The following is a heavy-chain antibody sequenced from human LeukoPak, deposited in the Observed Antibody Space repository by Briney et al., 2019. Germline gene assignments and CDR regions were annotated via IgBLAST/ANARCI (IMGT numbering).Heavy chain of an antibody. Sequence: RGSGPTLVNPTQTLTLTCTFSGFPLSTSGMCVSWIRQPPGKALEWLARIDWDDDKYYSTSLKTRLTISKDTSKNQVVLTMTNMDPVDTATYYCARTYSSSWYEDYYYYYGMDVWGQGTTVTVSS. CDR1: GFPLSTSGMC. D-gene: IGHD6-13*01. CDR3: ARTYSSSWYEDYYYYYGMDV. V-gene: IGHV2-70*11. CDR2: IDWDDDK. J-gene: IGHJ6*02.